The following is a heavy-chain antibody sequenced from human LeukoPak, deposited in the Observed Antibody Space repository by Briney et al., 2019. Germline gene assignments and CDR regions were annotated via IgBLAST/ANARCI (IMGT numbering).Heavy chain of an antibody. CDR2: IYTSGST. CDR3: ARARGAVAIDY. J-gene: IGHJ4*02. Sequence: PSETLSLTCTVSGGSISSYYWSWIRQSAGKGLEWIGRIYTSGSTNYNPSLKSRVAMSIGTSKNQFSLKLSSVTAADTAVYYCARARGAVAIDYWGQGTLVTVSS. CDR1: GGSISSYY. V-gene: IGHV4-4*07. D-gene: IGHD6-19*01.